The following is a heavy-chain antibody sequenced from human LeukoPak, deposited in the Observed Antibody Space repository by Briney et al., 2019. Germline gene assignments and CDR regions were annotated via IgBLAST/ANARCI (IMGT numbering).Heavy chain of an antibody. CDR2: ISYDGSNK. Sequence: GGSLRLSCAASGFTFSSYGMHWVRQAPGKGLEWVAVISYDGSNKYYADSVKGRFTISRDNSKNTLYLQMNSLRAEDTAVYYCAIPNWNDPGYFDYWGQGTLVTVSS. CDR3: AIPNWNDPGYFDY. D-gene: IGHD1-1*01. V-gene: IGHV3-30*03. CDR1: GFTFSSYG. J-gene: IGHJ4*02.